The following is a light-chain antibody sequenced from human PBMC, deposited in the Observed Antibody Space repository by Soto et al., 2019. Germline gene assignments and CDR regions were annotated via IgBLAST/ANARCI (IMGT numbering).Light chain of an antibody. CDR3: QQYHTDWT. CDR2: AAS. Sequence: DIQITQSPSTLSASVGDRVTITCRASQSIDSWLAWYQQKPGKAPKLLIFAASTLIRGVPSRFSGRGSGTEFTLTISSLQVDDYATFYCQQYHTDWTFGQGTKVDIK. J-gene: IGKJ1*01. CDR1: QSIDSW. V-gene: IGKV1-5*01.